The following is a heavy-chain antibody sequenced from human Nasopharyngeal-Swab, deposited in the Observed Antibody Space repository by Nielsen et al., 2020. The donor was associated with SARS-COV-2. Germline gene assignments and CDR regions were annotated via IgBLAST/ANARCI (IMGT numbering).Heavy chain of an antibody. V-gene: IGHV3-30*18. D-gene: IGHD2-2*01. CDR3: AKDGSSTSSGIKIDY. J-gene: IGHJ4*02. CDR2: ISYDGSNK. Sequence: VRQAPGKGLEWVAVISYDGSNKYYADSVKGRFTISRDNSKNTLYLQMYSLRAEDTAVYYCAKDGSSTSSGIKIDYWGQGTLVTVSS.